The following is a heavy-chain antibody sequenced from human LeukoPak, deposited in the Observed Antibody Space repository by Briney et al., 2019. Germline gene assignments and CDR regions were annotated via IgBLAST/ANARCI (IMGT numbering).Heavy chain of an antibody. Sequence: KPSETLSLTCTVSGGSISSYYWSWIRQPPGKGLEWIWYIYYSGSTNYNPSLKSRVTISVDTSKNQFSLKLSSVTAADTAVYYCARSAYSSSWYGATNWFDPWGQGTLVTVSS. J-gene: IGHJ5*02. CDR2: IYYSGST. D-gene: IGHD6-13*01. V-gene: IGHV4-59*08. CDR1: GGSISSYY. CDR3: ARSAYSSSWYGATNWFDP.